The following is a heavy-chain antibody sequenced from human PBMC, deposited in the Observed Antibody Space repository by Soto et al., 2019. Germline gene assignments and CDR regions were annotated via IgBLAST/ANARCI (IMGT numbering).Heavy chain of an antibody. J-gene: IGHJ5*02. V-gene: IGHV4-31*11. CDR1: GGSISSGGYY. D-gene: IGHD3-10*01. CDR3: AREERRGFGELLLYWFDP. Sequence: NPSETLSLTCAVSGGSISSGGYYWSWIRQHPGKGLEWIGYIYYSGSTYYNPSLKSRVTISVDTSKNQFSLKLSSVTAADTAVYYCAREERRGFGELLLYWFDPWGQGTLVTVSS. CDR2: IYYSGST.